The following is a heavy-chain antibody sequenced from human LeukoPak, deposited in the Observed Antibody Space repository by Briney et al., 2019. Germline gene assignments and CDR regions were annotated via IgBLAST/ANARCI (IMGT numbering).Heavy chain of an antibody. J-gene: IGHJ6*03. V-gene: IGHV3-23*01. CDR3: AEHIGSHCFHFYHMDV. CDR2: LSGSGGAT. CDR1: EFTLSRFA. D-gene: IGHD2-21*01. Sequence: GGSLRLSCEATEFTLSRFAMSWMRQPPGTGLEWVSTLSGSGGATYYADSVKGRFTTSRDNSKDTLYLQMYNLRADDTAVYYCAEHIGSHCFHFYHMDVWGKGTSVIVSS.